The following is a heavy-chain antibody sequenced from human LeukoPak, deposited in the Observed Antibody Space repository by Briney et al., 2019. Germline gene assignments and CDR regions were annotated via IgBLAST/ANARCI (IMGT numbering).Heavy chain of an antibody. D-gene: IGHD6-13*01. CDR2: IYYGGSA. J-gene: IGHJ6*02. Sequence: SETLSLTCTVSGGSISSNFWSWIRQPPGKGLEWIGYIYYGGSANYNPSLKSRVTISVDTSKNQFSLKLSSVTAADTAVYYCARTTTGYSSSWYCSPYYGMDVWGQGTTVTVSS. CDR1: GGSISSNF. CDR3: ARTTTGYSSSWYCSPYYGMDV. V-gene: IGHV4-59*12.